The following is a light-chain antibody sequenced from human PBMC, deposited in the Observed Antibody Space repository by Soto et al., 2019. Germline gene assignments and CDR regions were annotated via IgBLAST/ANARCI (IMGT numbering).Light chain of an antibody. CDR1: QSVSSY. V-gene: IGKV3-11*01. CDR2: EAS. J-gene: IGKJ4*02. CDR3: QQRSNWPRT. Sequence: EIVLTQSPATLSLSPGERATLSCRASQSVSSYLAWYQQKPGQAPRLLIYEASNRATGIPARFSGSGSGTDVTLTISSLEPEDFAVYYCQQRSNWPRTFGGGTKVEIK.